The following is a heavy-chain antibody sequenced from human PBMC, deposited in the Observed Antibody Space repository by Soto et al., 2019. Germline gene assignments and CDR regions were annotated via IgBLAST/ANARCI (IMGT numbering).Heavy chain of an antibody. Sequence: QVQLQESGPGLVKPSQTLSLTCTVSGGSMSSSGHFWTWIRQFPEMGLEWIGYVAHSGSTKYNPYLEGRVTISSDTPAKQLSLKLDSVTAADTAVYYCGREELTGVLSWGQGTLVTVSS. CDR1: GGSMSSSGHF. CDR3: GREELTGVLS. CDR2: VAHSGST. D-gene: IGHD7-27*01. J-gene: IGHJ5*02. V-gene: IGHV4-31*03.